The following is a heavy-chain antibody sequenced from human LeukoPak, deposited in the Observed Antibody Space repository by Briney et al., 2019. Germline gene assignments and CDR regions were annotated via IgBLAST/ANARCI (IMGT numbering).Heavy chain of an antibody. J-gene: IGHJ6*03. CDR2: INPNSGCT. CDR3: ARSGSNVRYYYYYMDV. Sequence: GASVKVSCKASGGTFSSYAISWVRQAPGQGREWMGWINPNSGCTNYAQKVQGRVTMTMDTSISTAYMEMSRLRSDDTAVYYCARSGSNVRYYYYYMDVWGKGTTVTVSS. D-gene: IGHD4-11*01. CDR1: GGTFSSYA. V-gene: IGHV1-2*02.